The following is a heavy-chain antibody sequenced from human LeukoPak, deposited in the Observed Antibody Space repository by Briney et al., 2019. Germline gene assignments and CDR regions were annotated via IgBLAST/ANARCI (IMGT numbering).Heavy chain of an antibody. CDR2: ISNDGTDQ. D-gene: IGHD3-9*01. CDR3: AKEADYDILTGYAPSYFHY. Sequence: GGSLRLSCAASGFSFSSRGVHWVRQAPGKGLEWVAFISNDGTDQYYADSVKGRFTVSRDHSKSMLYLQIDSVSADDTALYYCAKEADYDILTGYAPSYFHYWGQGTLVTVSS. V-gene: IGHV3-30*18. J-gene: IGHJ4*02. CDR1: GFSFSSRG.